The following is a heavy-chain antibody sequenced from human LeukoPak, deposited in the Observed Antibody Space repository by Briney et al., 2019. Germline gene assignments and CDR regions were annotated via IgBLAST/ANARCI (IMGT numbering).Heavy chain of an antibody. Sequence: GGSLRLSCAASGFTFSSYGMHWVRQAPGKGLEWVAVISYDGSNKYYADSVKGRFTISRDNSKNALYLQMNSLRAEDTAVYYCAKDSYYDSSGYYPYWGQGTLVTVSS. CDR2: ISYDGSNK. CDR1: GFTFSSYG. J-gene: IGHJ4*02. V-gene: IGHV3-30*18. D-gene: IGHD3-22*01. CDR3: AKDSYYDSSGYYPY.